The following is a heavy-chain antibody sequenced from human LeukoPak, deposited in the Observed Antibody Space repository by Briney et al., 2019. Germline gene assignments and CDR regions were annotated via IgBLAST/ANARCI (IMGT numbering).Heavy chain of an antibody. CDR2: IYYSGIT. J-gene: IGHJ4*02. CDR1: GGSISSSAYY. Sequence: SETLSLTCTVSGGSISSSAYYWGWIRQPPGKGLEWIGSIYYSGITYDNPSLKTRVIMSVDTSKNQFSLKLSSVTAADTAVYYCVRHTAMGSPRHYWGQGTLVTVSS. V-gene: IGHV4-39*01. D-gene: IGHD5-18*01. CDR3: VRHTAMGSPRHY.